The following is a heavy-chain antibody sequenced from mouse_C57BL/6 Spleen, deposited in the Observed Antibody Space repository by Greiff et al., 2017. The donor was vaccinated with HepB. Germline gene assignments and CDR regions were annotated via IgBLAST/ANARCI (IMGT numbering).Heavy chain of an antibody. CDR3: ARGYYGSSSDYVDY. D-gene: IGHD1-1*01. CDR1: GYTFTSYW. Sequence: QVQLQQPGAELVMPGASVKLSCKASGYTFTSYWMHWVKQRPGQGLEWIGEIDPSDSDTNYNQKFKGKSTLTVDKSSSTAYMQLSSLTSEDSAVYYCARGYYGSSSDYVDYWGQGTTLTVSS. CDR2: IDPSDSDT. V-gene: IGHV1-69*01. J-gene: IGHJ2*01.